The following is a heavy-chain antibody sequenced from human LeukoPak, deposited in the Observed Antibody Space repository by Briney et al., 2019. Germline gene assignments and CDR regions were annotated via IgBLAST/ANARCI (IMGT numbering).Heavy chain of an antibody. CDR1: GGTFSSYA. CDR2: IIPIFGTA. J-gene: IGHJ4*02. Sequence: GSSVKVSCKASGGTFSSYAISWVRQAPGQGLEWMGRIIPIFGTANYAQKFQGRVTIPTDESTSTAYMELSSLRSEDTAVYYCASGDFWSGPFDYWGQGTLVTVSS. CDR3: ASGDFWSGPFDY. V-gene: IGHV1-69*05. D-gene: IGHD3-3*01.